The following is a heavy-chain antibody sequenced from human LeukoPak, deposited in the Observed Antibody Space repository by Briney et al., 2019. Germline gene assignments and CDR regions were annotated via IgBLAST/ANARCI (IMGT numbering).Heavy chain of an antibody. J-gene: IGHJ4*02. V-gene: IGHV3-30*18. CDR1: GFTFSSYG. Sequence: HPGRSLTLSCAASGFTFSSYGMHWVRQAPAKGLDLVAVISYDGSNKYYADSVKGRFTISRDNSKNTLYLQMNSLRAEDTAVYYCAKDWSSGYYYVDYWGQGTLVTVSS. CDR3: AKDWSSGYYYVDY. CDR2: ISYDGSNK. D-gene: IGHD3-22*01.